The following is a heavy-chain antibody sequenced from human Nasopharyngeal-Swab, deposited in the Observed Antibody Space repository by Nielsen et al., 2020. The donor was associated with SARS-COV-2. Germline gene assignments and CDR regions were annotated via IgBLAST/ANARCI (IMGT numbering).Heavy chain of an antibody. CDR1: GFTVSSNY. D-gene: IGHD3-3*01. V-gene: IGHV3-53*01. Sequence: GGPLRLSCAASGFTVSSNYMSWVRQAPGKGLEWVSVIYSGGSTYYADSVKGRFTISRDNSKNTLYLQMNSLRAEDTAVYYCARCITIFGTRYGMDVWGQGTTVTVSS. J-gene: IGHJ6*02. CDR2: IYSGGST. CDR3: ARCITIFGTRYGMDV.